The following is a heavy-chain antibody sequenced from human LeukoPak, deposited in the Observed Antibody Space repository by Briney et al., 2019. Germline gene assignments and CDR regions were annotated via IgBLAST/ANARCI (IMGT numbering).Heavy chain of an antibody. CDR2: INAYNGNT. Sequence: ASVKVSCKASGYTFTSYGISWVRQAPGQGLEWMGWINAYNGNTNYAQNLQGRVTMTTDTSTSTAYMELRSLRSDDTAVYYCARVDYDILTGYYFPDYWGQGTLVTVSS. CDR1: GYTFTSYG. J-gene: IGHJ4*02. CDR3: ARVDYDILTGYYFPDY. D-gene: IGHD3-9*01. V-gene: IGHV1-18*01.